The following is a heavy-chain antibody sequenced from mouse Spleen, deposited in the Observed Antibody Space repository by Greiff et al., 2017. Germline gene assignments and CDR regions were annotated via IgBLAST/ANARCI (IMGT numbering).Heavy chain of an antibody. V-gene: IGHV6-3*01. Sequence: EVKLVESGGGLVQPGGSMKLSCVASGFTFSNYWMNWVRQSPEKGLEWVAQIRLKSDNYATHYAESVKGRFTISRDDSKSSVYLQMNNLRAEDTGSYYGTSYSSRCYAMDYWGQGTSVTVAS. CDR1: GFTFSNYW. D-gene: IGHD2-5*01. CDR2: IRLKSDNYAT. J-gene: IGHJ4*01. CDR3: TSYSSRCYAMDY.